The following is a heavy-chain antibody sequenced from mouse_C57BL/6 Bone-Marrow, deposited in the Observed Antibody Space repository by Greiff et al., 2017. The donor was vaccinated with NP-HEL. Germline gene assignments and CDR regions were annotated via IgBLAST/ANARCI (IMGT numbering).Heavy chain of an antibody. Sequence: VQLQQSGAELARPGASVKLSCKASGYTFTSYGISWVKQRTGQGLEWIGEIYPRSGNTYYNEKFKGKATLTADKSSSTAYMELRSLTSEDSAVYFCARPYYGRPWFAYWGQGTLVTVSA. V-gene: IGHV1-81*01. CDR3: ARPYYGRPWFAY. CDR1: GYTFTSYG. D-gene: IGHD2-10*01. J-gene: IGHJ3*01. CDR2: IYPRSGNT.